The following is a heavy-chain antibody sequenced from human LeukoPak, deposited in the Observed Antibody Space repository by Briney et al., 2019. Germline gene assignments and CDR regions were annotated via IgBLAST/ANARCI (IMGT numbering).Heavy chain of an antibody. D-gene: IGHD3-10*01. Sequence: AGGSLRLSCAASGFTFSSYDMSWVRQAPGKGLEWVSSLTTDGGSTYYADSVKGRFTISRDNSKNTLYLQMNSLRAEDTAVYYCAKARYYYATQTGIFDYWGQGTLVTVSS. CDR1: GFTFSSYD. V-gene: IGHV3-23*01. CDR3: AKARYYYATQTGIFDY. CDR2: LTTDGGST. J-gene: IGHJ4*02.